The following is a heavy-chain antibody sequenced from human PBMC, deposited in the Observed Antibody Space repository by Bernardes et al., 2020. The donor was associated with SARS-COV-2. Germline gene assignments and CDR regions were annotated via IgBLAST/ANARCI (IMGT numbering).Heavy chain of an antibody. V-gene: IGHV4-39*01. CDR1: GGSLSSSSYY. D-gene: IGHD2-21*02. J-gene: IGHJ6*02. CDR3: VGSSCGIDCYIGGLRSWDYGMDI. Sequence: SETLSLTCTVSGGSLSSSSYYWGWIRQPPGKGLEWIGSVYNSGNSYHNPSLKSRATISIDTSKNQVSLRLNSMTAADTAVYYCVGSSCGIDCYIGGLRSWDYGMDIWGQGTTVTVSS. CDR2: VYNSGNS.